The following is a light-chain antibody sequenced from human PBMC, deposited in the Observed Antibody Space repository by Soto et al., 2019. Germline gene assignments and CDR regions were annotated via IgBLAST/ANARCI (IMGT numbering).Light chain of an antibody. J-gene: IGLJ2*01. CDR1: GSDLGDHRF. V-gene: IGLV2-14*01. CDR2: EVY. CDR3: TSYTTNNTVV. Sequence: QSALTQPASVSGSPGQSVTISCTATGSDLGDHRFVSWYQHHPDKAPKLIIYEVYSRPSEISIRFSGSKSGNTASLTISGLQAEDEADYYCTSYTTNNTVVFGGGTKVTVL.